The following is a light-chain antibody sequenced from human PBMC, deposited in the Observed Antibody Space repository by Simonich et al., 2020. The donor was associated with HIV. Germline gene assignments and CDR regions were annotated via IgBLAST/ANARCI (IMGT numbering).Light chain of an antibody. V-gene: IGLV2-14*03. J-gene: IGLJ3*02. CDR3: SSYTTSNTWV. Sequence: QSALTQPASVSGSPGQSITISCTGTSSDVGVYNYVSWYQQHPAKAPKLMIYDVSHRPSGVSNRFSGSKSGNTASLTISGLQAEDEADYYCSSYTTSNTWVFGGGTKLTVL. CDR1: SSDVGVYNY. CDR2: DVS.